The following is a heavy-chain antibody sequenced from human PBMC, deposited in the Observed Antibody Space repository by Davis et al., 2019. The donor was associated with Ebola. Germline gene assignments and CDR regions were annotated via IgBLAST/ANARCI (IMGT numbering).Heavy chain of an antibody. CDR3: ARDQRTYYYDSCFDY. V-gene: IGHV4-4*02. CDR1: GGSISSSNW. D-gene: IGHD3-22*01. Sequence: MPSETLSLTCAVSGGSISSSNWWSWVRQPPGKGLEWIGEIYHSGSTNYNPSLKSRVTISVDKSKNKFSLKLSSVTAADTAVYYCARDQRTYYYDSCFDYWGQGTLVTVSS. J-gene: IGHJ4*02. CDR2: IYHSGST.